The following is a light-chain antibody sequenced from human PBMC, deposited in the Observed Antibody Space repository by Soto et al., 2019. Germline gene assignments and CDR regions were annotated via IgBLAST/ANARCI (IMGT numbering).Light chain of an antibody. V-gene: IGKV3-20*01. J-gene: IGKJ1*01. Sequence: IVLTQSPVTLSLSPGQRATLSCRASQSVNSSYLAWFQQKPGQAPRLLIYGASSRATGIPDRFSGSGAGTDFTLTISILDPEDFAVYYCQQYGSSPQTFGQGTKVDIK. CDR1: QSVNSSY. CDR3: QQYGSSPQT. CDR2: GAS.